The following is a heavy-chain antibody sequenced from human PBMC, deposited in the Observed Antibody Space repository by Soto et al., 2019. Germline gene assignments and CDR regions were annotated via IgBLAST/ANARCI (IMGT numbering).Heavy chain of an antibody. CDR3: ARGSAGYYYYYYGMDV. J-gene: IGHJ6*02. Sequence: SETLSLTCTVSGGSISSSSYYWGWIRQPPGKGLEWIGSIYYSGSTYYNPSLKSRVTISVDTSKNQFSLKLSSVTAADTAVYYCARGSAGYYYYYYGMDVWGQGTTVTVSS. D-gene: IGHD5-12*01. CDR2: IYYSGST. CDR1: GGSISSSSYY. V-gene: IGHV4-39*01.